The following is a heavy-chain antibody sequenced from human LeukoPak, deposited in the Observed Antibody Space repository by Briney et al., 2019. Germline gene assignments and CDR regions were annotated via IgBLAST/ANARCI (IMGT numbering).Heavy chain of an antibody. CDR2: IYPSVDSA. J-gene: IGHJ4*02. V-gene: IGHV1-46*01. CDR3: AREDGANNYHYKYFDY. D-gene: IGHD4/OR15-4a*01. CDR1: GYTFSSYY. Sequence: ASVKASCKASGYTFSSYYIHWVRQAPGQGLEWMGTIYPSVDSATYAQKFQGRVTVTRDTSTSTVYMELSSLRSEDTAVYHCAREDGANNYHYKYFDYWGQGTLVTVSS.